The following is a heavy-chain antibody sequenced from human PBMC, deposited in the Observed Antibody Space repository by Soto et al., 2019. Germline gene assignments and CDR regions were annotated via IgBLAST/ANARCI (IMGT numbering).Heavy chain of an antibody. Sequence: QVHLVESGGGVVQPGRSLRLSCAGSGFTFSNFEMHWVRQAPGKGLEWVAVIYHDGSNKYYADSVKGRFTISRDSSKNTLWLQTGSLTVEVTAVYYCAREQRNNVRDYYAMDVWGQGTTVTVSS. D-gene: IGHD6-25*01. CDR3: AREQRNNVRDYYAMDV. CDR2: IYHDGSNK. CDR1: GFTFSNFE. J-gene: IGHJ6*02. V-gene: IGHV3-30*04.